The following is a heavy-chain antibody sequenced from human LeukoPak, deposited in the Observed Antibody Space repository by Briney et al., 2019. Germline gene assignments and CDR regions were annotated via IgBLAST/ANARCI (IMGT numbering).Heavy chain of an antibody. CDR3: ARGGGGPYFDY. J-gene: IGHJ4*02. Sequence: SETLSLTCTVSGGSISSYYWSWIRQPPGKGLEWIGYIYYSGGTNYNPSLKSRVTISVDTTKNQFSLKLSSVTAADTAVYYCARGGGGPYFDYWGQGTLVTVSS. CDR2: IYYSGGT. D-gene: IGHD3-10*01. V-gene: IGHV4-59*01. CDR1: GGSISSYY.